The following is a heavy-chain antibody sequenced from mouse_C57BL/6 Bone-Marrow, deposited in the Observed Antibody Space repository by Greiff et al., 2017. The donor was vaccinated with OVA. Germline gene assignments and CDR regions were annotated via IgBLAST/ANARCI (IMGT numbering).Heavy chain of an antibody. CDR3: ARKGDYDGVFFAY. CDR1: GYTFTDYN. CDR2: INPNNGGT. V-gene: IGHV1-18*01. Sequence: VQLQQSGPELVKPGASVKIPCKASGYTFTDYNMDWVKQSPGKSLEWIGDINPNNGGTIYNQKFKGKATLTVDKSSSTAYMELRSLTSEDTAVYYCARKGDYDGVFFAYWGQGTLVTVSA. J-gene: IGHJ3*01. D-gene: IGHD2-4*01.